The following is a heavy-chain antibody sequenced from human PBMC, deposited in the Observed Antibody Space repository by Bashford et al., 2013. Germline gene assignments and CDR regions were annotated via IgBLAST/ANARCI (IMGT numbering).Heavy chain of an antibody. CDR3: ARDRGPPIVVVPAAILHGTNGMDV. Sequence: WSGQAPGKGLEWVSVVYSGGTTYYADSVKGRFTISRDNAKNSLYLQMNSLRAEDTAVYYCARDRGPPIVVVPAAILHGTNGMDVWGQGTTVTVSS. D-gene: IGHD2-2*02. V-gene: IGHV3-53*01. CDR2: VYSGGTT. J-gene: IGHJ6*02.